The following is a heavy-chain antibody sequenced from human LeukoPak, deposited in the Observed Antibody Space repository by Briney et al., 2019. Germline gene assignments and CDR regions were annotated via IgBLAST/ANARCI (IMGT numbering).Heavy chain of an antibody. D-gene: IGHD3-10*01. V-gene: IGHV4-59*01. CDR2: IYYSGST. CDR3: ARGSGLRSGNWFDP. CDR1: GGSISSYY. J-gene: IGHJ5*02. Sequence: SETLSLTCTVSGGSISSYYWSWIRQPPGKGLEWIGYIYYSGSTNYNPSLKSRVTISVDTSKNQFSLKLSSVTAADTAVYYCARGSGLRSGNWFDPWGQGTLVTVSS.